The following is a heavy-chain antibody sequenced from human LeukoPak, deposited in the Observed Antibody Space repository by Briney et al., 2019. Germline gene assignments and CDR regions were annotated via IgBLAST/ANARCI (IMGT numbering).Heavy chain of an antibody. CDR3: ARSEGSYDHFDY. V-gene: IGHV3-21*01. D-gene: IGHD1-26*01. CDR1: GFTFSSYS. J-gene: IGHJ4*02. CDR2: ISSSSSYI. Sequence: PGGSLRLSCAASGFTFSSYSMNWVRQAPGKGLEWVSSISSSSSYIYYADSVKGRFTISRDNAKNSLYLQMNSLSAGDTAVYYCARSEGSYDHFDYWGQGTLVTVSS.